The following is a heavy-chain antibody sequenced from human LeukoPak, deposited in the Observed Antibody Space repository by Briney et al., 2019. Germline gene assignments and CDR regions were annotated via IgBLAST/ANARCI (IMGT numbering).Heavy chain of an antibody. J-gene: IGHJ4*02. CDR1: GFTVSSNY. CDR2: IYSGGST. Sequence: GGSLRLSCAASGFTVSSNYMSWVRQAPGKGLEWVSVIYSGGSTYYADSVKGRFTISRDNSKNTLYPQMNSLRAEDTAVYYCARTMVRGVTIDYWGQGTLVTVSS. D-gene: IGHD3-10*01. CDR3: ARTMVRGVTIDY. V-gene: IGHV3-66*01.